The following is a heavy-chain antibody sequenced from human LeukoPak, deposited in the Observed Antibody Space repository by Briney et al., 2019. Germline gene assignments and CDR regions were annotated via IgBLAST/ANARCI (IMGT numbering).Heavy chain of an antibody. Sequence: GGSLRLSCAASGFTVSSNYMSWVRQAPGKGLEWVSVIYSGGSTYYADSVKGRFTISRDNSKNTLYLQMNSLRAEDTAVYYCARVSSLWFGEYYLDYWGQGTLVTVSS. CDR2: IYSGGST. CDR1: GFTVSSNY. D-gene: IGHD3-10*01. V-gene: IGHV3-66*02. J-gene: IGHJ4*02. CDR3: ARVSSLWFGEYYLDY.